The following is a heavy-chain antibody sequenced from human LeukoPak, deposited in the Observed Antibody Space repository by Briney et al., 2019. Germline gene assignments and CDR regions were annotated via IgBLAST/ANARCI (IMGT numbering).Heavy chain of an antibody. CDR1: GFTFSSYA. J-gene: IGHJ4*02. D-gene: IGHD3-3*01. Sequence: PGGSLRLSCAASGFTFSSYAMSWVRQAPGKGLEWVSAIGGSGATTYYADSVKGRFTISRDNSKNTLYLQMNSLRAEDTAVYYCAKLSRLRFLEWLLGGDFDYWGQGTLVTVSS. CDR3: AKLSRLRFLEWLLGGDFDY. CDR2: IGGSGATT. V-gene: IGHV3-23*01.